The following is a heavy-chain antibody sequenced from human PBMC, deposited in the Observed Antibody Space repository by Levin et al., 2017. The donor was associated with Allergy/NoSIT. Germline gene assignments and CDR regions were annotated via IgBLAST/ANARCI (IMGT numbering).Heavy chain of an antibody. D-gene: IGHD3-3*01. Sequence: SETLSLTCTVSGGSISSSSYYWGWIRQPPGKGLEWIGSIYYSGSTYYNPSLKSRVTISVDTSKNQFSLKLSSVTAADTAVYYCARDPHYDFWSGYPGSYNWFDPWGQGTLVTVSS. CDR1: GGSISSSSYY. V-gene: IGHV4-39*07. CDR3: ARDPHYDFWSGYPGSYNWFDP. J-gene: IGHJ5*02. CDR2: IYYSGST.